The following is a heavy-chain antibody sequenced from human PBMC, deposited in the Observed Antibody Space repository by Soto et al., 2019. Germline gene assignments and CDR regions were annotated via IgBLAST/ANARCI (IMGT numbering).Heavy chain of an antibody. CDR2: ISVHNGYT. CDR1: GYTFSSYG. CDR3: ARLGQNFGPHDY. J-gene: IGHJ4*02. Sequence: QVQLAQSGAEVKKPGASVTVSCKASGYTFSSYGISWVRQAPGQGLEWVGWISVHNGYTKYATELQGRVTMTTDTSTSTAYMELRSLRSDDAAVYYCARLGQNFGPHDYLGQGSLVTVTS. V-gene: IGHV1-18*01. D-gene: IGHD3-16*01.